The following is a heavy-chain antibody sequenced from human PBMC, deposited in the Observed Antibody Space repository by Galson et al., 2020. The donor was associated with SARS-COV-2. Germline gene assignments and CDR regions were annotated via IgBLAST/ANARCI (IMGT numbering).Heavy chain of an antibody. CDR1: GFTFSDCS. V-gene: IGHV3-21*01. J-gene: IGHJ4*02. CDR2: ISSSSGHI. CDR3: TRGTRMPMADISGFES. D-gene: IGHD3-9*01. Sequence: GESLKISCAASGFTFSDCSMNWVRQAPGKGLECVSSISSSSGHIYYADAVNGRFTISRDNAKNSLYLQMNSLRAQDTAVYYCTRGTRMPMADISGFESWGQGTLVTVSS.